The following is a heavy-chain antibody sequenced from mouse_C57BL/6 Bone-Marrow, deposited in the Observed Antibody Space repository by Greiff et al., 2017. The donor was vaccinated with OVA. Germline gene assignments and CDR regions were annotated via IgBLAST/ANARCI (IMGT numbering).Heavy chain of an antibody. Sequence: VQLQQSDAELVKPGASVKISCKASGYTFTDHTIHWMKQRPEQGLEWIGYIYPRDGSTKYNEKFKGKATLTADKSSSTAYMQLNSLTSEDSAVYFCGRRGGYDRAWFAYWGQGTLVTVSA. D-gene: IGHD2-2*01. CDR3: GRRGGYDRAWFAY. J-gene: IGHJ3*01. CDR2: IYPRDGST. CDR1: GYTFTDHT. V-gene: IGHV1-78*01.